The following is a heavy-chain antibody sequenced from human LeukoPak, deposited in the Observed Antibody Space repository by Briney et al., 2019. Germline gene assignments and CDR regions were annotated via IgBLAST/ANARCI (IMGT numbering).Heavy chain of an antibody. J-gene: IGHJ5*02. V-gene: IGHV4-59*01. CDR1: GGSISSYY. D-gene: IGHD2-2*01. CDR2: IYYSGST. CDR3: ARDASSTSPASGWFDP. Sequence: PSGTLSLTCTVSGGSISSYYWSWIRQPPGKGLEWIGYIYYSGSTNYNPSLKSRVTISVDTSKNQFSLKLSSVTAADTAVYYCARDASSTSPASGWFDPWGQGTPVTVSS.